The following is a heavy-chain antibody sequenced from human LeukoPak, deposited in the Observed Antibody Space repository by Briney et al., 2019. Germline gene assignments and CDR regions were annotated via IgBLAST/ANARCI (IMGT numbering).Heavy chain of an antibody. Sequence: PGRSLTLSCAASGFTFSSNGMQWVRQAPGKGLEWVALIWYDGSKKYYADPVKGRFTISRDNSENTLYLQLNSLRAEDTAIYYCAKGGGKVQDYWGQGTLVTVSS. D-gene: IGHD4-23*01. CDR2: IWYDGSKK. J-gene: IGHJ4*02. V-gene: IGHV3-33*06. CDR3: AKGGGKVQDY. CDR1: GFTFSSNG.